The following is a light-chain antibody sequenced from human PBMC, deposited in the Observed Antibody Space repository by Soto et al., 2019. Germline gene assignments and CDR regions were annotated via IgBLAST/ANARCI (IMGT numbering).Light chain of an antibody. J-gene: IGLJ2*01. V-gene: IGLV2-14*03. Sequence: QSALTQPASVSGSPGQSITISCTGTSSDVGAYNFVSWYQQHPGIAPKLMIYDVTNRPSGVSSRFSGSKSGNTASLAISGLQAEDEADYYCSSYTTSNTLVFGGGTKVTVL. CDR2: DVT. CDR1: SSDVGAYNF. CDR3: SSYTTSNTLV.